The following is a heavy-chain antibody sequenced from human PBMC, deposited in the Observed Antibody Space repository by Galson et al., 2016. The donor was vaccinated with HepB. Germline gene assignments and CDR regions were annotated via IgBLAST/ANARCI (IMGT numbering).Heavy chain of an antibody. CDR1: GYTFTSYG. CDR2: ISPYNGDT. J-gene: IGHJ6*02. CDR3: ARGGGSAYYGMDV. V-gene: IGHV1-18*01. Sequence: SVKVSCKASGYTFTSYGISWVRQAPGQGLEWMGGISPYNGDTNDVQKLQGRVTVTTDTSASTAYMELRRLRADDTAVYYCARGGGSAYYGMDVWGQGTTVTVSS. D-gene: IGHD1-26*01.